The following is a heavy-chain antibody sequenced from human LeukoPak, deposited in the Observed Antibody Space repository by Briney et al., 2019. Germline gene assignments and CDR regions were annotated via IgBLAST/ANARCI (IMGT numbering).Heavy chain of an antibody. Sequence: ASVKVSCMASGGIFSSYAISWVGQAPGQGREWMGRIIPIFGTANYAQKFQGRVTITADKSTNTAYMELSSLKSEDTAVYYCARDYESGSPEGVFDIWGQGTMVTVSS. CDR1: GGIFSSYA. V-gene: IGHV1-69*06. J-gene: IGHJ3*02. D-gene: IGHD1-26*01. CDR2: IIPIFGTA. CDR3: ARDYESGSPEGVFDI.